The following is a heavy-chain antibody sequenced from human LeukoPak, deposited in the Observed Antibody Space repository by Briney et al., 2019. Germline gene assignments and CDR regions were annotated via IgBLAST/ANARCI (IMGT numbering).Heavy chain of an antibody. D-gene: IGHD2-2*01. J-gene: IGHJ6*03. CDR2: IIPIFGTA. V-gene: IGHV1-69*01. CDR3: ARDRKDGSSTFYYYYMDV. Sequence: ASVKVSCKASGGTFSSYAISWVRQAPGQGLEWMGGIIPIFGTANYAQKFQGRVTITADESTSTAYMELSSLRSEDTAVYYCARDRKDGSSTFYYYYMDVWGKGTTVTVSS. CDR1: GGTFSSYA.